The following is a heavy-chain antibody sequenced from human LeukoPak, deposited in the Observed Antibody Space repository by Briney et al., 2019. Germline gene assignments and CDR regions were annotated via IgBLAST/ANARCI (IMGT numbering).Heavy chain of an antibody. CDR2: ISGSGGYI. Sequence: GGSLRLSCAASGFTFSSYAMSWVRQAPGKGLEWVSAISGSGGYIYYADSVKGRFTISRDNAKNSLYLQMNSLRAEDTAVYYCVRDDDRPDNGLDYWGQGTLVTVSS. CDR1: GFTFSSYA. V-gene: IGHV3-21*01. J-gene: IGHJ4*02. D-gene: IGHD3-22*01. CDR3: VRDDDRPDNGLDY.